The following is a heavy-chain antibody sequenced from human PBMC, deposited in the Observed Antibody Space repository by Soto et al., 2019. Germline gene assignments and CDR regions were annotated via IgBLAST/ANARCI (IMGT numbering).Heavy chain of an antibody. V-gene: IGHV3-23*01. J-gene: IGHJ4*02. Sequence: SVRLSCATSGFTFNNYSMSWVRQAPGKGLEWVSSINRGGGPYYADSVKGRFTISRDNSKDKLYLQMTRLRAEDTATYYCAKDGQWLDVYLESWGQGTQVHVSS. D-gene: IGHD6-19*01. CDR2: INRGGGP. CDR3: AKDGQWLDVYLES. CDR1: GFTFNNYS.